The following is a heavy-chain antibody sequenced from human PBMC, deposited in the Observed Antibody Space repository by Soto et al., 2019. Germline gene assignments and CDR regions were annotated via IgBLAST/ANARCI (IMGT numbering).Heavy chain of an antibody. Sequence: QGQLVQSGAEVKKPGASVKVSCKASGYTFTRYGISWVRQAPGQGLEWMGWIIGYNGDTKYAQKFQGRCTMAIDTSTTTACMELRRLTSDDTAVYYCAKHGPPPYYYYGLDVWGQGTTVTVSS. CDR1: GYTFTRYG. CDR2: IIGYNGDT. J-gene: IGHJ6*02. CDR3: AKHGPPPYYYYGLDV. V-gene: IGHV1-18*01.